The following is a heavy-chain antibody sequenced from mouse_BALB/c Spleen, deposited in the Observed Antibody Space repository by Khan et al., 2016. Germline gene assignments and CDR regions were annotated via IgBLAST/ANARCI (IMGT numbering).Heavy chain of an antibody. CDR2: ISYSGFT. J-gene: IGHJ4*01. CDR3: ARRYYAMDY. V-gene: IGHV3-2*02. Sequence: EVKLLESGPGLVKPSQSLSLTCTVTGYSITSDYAWNWIRQFPGNKLEWMGYISYSGFTNYNPSLTSRISITRDPSKNQFFLQLNSVTTDDTATYYCARRYYAMDYWGQGTSVTVSS. CDR1: GYSITSDYA.